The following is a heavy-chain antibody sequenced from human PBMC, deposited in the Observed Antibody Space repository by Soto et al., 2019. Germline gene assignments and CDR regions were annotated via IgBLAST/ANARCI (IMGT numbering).Heavy chain of an antibody. CDR1: GYTFTYYT. D-gene: IGHD3-22*01. CDR2: INAGDGNT. J-gene: IGHJ4*02. V-gene: IGHV1-3*01. CDR3: TRDYYDSSGYYPKFDY. Sequence: GVSVKVSCKASGYTFTYYTVHWLRQAPGQRLEWMGWINAGDGNTKYSPNFQGRVTITKDTSASTVYMELSSLRSEDTAVYFCTRDYYDSSGYYPKFDYWGQGTLVTVSS.